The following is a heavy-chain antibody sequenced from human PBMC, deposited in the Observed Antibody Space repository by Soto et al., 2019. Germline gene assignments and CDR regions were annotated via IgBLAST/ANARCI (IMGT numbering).Heavy chain of an antibody. Sequence: SETLSLTCAVYGGSFSGYYWGWIRQPPGKGLEWIGEINHSGSTNYNPSLKSRVTISVDTSKNQFSLRLSSVTAADTAVFYCATRTYSSGWYYYYGMDVWGQGTTVTVSS. J-gene: IGHJ6*02. CDR1: GGSFSGYY. CDR3: ATRTYSSGWYYYYGMDV. D-gene: IGHD6-19*01. CDR2: INHSGST. V-gene: IGHV4-34*01.